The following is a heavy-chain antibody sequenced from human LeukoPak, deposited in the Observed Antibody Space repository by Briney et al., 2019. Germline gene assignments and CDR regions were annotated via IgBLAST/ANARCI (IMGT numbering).Heavy chain of an antibody. CDR1: GFTVSSNC. CDR3: ARDKGSSWSDAFDI. V-gene: IGHV3-53*01. J-gene: IGHJ3*02. CDR2: ISIPGSI. D-gene: IGHD6-13*01. Sequence: GGPLRLSCAASGFTVSSNCMTWVRQAPGKGLEWVSVISIPGSITYADSVKGRFTTSRDNSKNTLYLQMNSLRADDTAVYYCARDKGSSWSDAFDIWGQGTMVTVSS.